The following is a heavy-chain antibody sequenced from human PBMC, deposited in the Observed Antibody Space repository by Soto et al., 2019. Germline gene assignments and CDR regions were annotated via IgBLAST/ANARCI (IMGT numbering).Heavy chain of an antibody. J-gene: IGHJ6*02. Sequence: GGSLRLSCAASGFTFSSYGMHWVRQAPGKGLEWVAVIWYDGSNKYYADSVKGRFTISRDNSKNTLYLQMNSLRAEDTAVYYCARDIYSSSSRGYYYYGMDVWGQGTTVTVSS. D-gene: IGHD6-6*01. CDR3: ARDIYSSSSRGYYYYGMDV. V-gene: IGHV3-33*01. CDR1: GFTFSSYG. CDR2: IWYDGSNK.